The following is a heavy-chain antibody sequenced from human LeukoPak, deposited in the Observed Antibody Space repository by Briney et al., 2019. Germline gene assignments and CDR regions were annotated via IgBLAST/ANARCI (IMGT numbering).Heavy chain of an antibody. Sequence: GGSLRLSCAASGFTFSTYSMNWVRQAPGKGLEWISSISSTSSYKYSADSVKGRFTISRDNAKNSLYLEMSSLRADDMAVYYCARDTYNSGWSELLAFDIWGQGTMVTVSS. V-gene: IGHV3-21*01. J-gene: IGHJ3*02. CDR3: ARDTYNSGWSELLAFDI. CDR1: GFTFSTYS. D-gene: IGHD6-13*01. CDR2: ISSTSSYK.